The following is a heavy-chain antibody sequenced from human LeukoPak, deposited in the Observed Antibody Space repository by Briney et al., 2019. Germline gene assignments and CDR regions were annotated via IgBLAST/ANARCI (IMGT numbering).Heavy chain of an antibody. J-gene: IGHJ4*02. V-gene: IGHV6-1*01. Sequence: LGRTYYRSKWYNDYAVSVKSRITINPDTSKNQFSLQLNSVTPEDTAVYYCASGSYYHRYWGQGTLVTVSS. D-gene: IGHD1-26*01. CDR2: TYYRSKWYN. CDR3: ASGSYYHRY.